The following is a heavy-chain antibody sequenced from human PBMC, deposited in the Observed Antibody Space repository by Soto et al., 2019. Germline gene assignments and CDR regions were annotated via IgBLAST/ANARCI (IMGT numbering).Heavy chain of an antibody. Sequence: SETLSLTCVVSGGSLSSYYWSWIRQPPGKGLEWIGYIYYSGSTNYNPSLKSRVTVSVDASKNQFSLKLSSVTAADTAVYYCARGGIAAAGPVGFDPWGQGTLVTVSS. J-gene: IGHJ5*02. CDR3: ARGGIAAAGPVGFDP. V-gene: IGHV4-59*01. D-gene: IGHD6-13*01. CDR2: IYYSGST. CDR1: GGSLSSYY.